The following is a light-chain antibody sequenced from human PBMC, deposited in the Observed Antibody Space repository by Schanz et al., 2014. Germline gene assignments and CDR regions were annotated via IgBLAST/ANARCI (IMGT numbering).Light chain of an antibody. CDR2: AAS. Sequence: EIVLTQSPGTLSLSPGERVTLSCRASQTVTSGYLAWYQQKPGQTPRLLIYAASTRAAGIPARFSGSGSGTEFTLTISSLQSEDFAVYYCQQYNNWPQTFGQGTKVEIK. CDR1: QTVTSGY. J-gene: IGKJ1*01. V-gene: IGKV3-15*01. CDR3: QQYNNWPQT.